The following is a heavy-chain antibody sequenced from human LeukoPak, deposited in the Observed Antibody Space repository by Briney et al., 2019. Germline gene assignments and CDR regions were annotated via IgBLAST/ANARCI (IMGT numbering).Heavy chain of an antibody. J-gene: IGHJ4*02. CDR3: ARGGNYYGSGSYSSPRDY. V-gene: IGHV1-2*02. CDR2: INPNSGGT. D-gene: IGHD3-10*01. CDR1: GYTFTGYY. Sequence: ASVKVSCKDSGYTFTGYYMHWVRQAPGQGLEWMGWINPNSGGTNYAQKFQGRVTMTRDTSISTAYMELSRLRSDDTAVYYCARGGNYYGSGSYSSPRDYWGQGTLVTVSS.